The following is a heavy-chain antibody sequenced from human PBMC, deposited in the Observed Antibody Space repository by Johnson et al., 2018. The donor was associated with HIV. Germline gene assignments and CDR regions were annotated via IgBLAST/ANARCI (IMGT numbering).Heavy chain of an antibody. D-gene: IGHD4-17*01. Sequence: VQLVESGGGLVQPGGSLRLSCAASGFTVSSNYMSWVRQAPGKGLEWVSVIYSGGSTYYADSVKGRFTISRDNSKNTLYLEMNSLRAEDTAVYYCARARTRTVKDAFDIWGQGTMVTVSS. CDR2: IYSGGST. J-gene: IGHJ3*02. CDR3: ARARTRTVKDAFDI. CDR1: GFTVSSNY. V-gene: IGHV3-66*02.